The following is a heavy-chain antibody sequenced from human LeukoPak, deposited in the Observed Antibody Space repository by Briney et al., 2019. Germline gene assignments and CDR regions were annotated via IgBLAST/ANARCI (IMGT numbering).Heavy chain of an antibody. CDR3: ATNPGVRYYYYMDV. Sequence: ASVKISCKVSGYTFTDYYMHWVQQAPGKGLEWMGLVDPEDGETIYAEKFQGRVTITADTSTDTAYMELSSLRSEDTAVYYSATNPGVRYYYYMDVWGKGTTVTVSS. CDR2: VDPEDGET. J-gene: IGHJ6*03. CDR1: GYTFTDYY. V-gene: IGHV1-69-2*01. D-gene: IGHD7-27*01.